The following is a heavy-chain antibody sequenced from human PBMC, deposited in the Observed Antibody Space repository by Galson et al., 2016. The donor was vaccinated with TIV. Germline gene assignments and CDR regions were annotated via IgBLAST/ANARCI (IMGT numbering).Heavy chain of an antibody. CDR3: AKTTPAEIQLGYYFDP. CDR1: GFTVSSKY. D-gene: IGHD5-18*01. Sequence: SLRLSCAASGFTVSSKYMSWVRQAPGKGLEWVSLIYSDGSTYYADSVKGRFTISRDNSKNTVYLQMNSLRAEDTAVYYCAKTTPAEIQLGYYFDPWGQGTLVTVSS. CDR2: IYSDGST. J-gene: IGHJ5*02. V-gene: IGHV3-53*01.